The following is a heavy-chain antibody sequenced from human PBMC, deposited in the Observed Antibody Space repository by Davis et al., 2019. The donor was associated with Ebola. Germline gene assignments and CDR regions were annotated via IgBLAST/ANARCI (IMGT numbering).Heavy chain of an antibody. CDR1: GYTFTSYG. CDR3: ATGQWRLWLIY. CDR2: ISAYNGNT. Sequence: ASVKVSCKASGYTFTSYGISWVRQAPGQGLEWMGWISAYNGNTNYAQKLQGRVTMTRDTSTSTVYMELSSLRSEDTAVYYCATGQWRLWLIYWGQGTLVTVSS. J-gene: IGHJ4*02. V-gene: IGHV1-18*01. D-gene: IGHD5-18*01.